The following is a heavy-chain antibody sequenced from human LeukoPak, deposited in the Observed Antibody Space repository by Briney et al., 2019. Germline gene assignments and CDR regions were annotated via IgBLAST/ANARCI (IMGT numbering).Heavy chain of an antibody. J-gene: IGHJ4*02. V-gene: IGHV3-23*01. CDR3: ASDRNSNNWIYY. D-gene: IGHD5-24*01. CDR2: ISGSGGST. Sequence: GGSLRLSCAPSGFTFSTYAMGWVRQAPGKGLEWVSTISGSGGSTDYADSVKGRFTISRDNSKNTLYLQMNTLRAEDTAVYFCASDRNSNNWIYYWGQGTLVTVSS. CDR1: GFTFSTYA.